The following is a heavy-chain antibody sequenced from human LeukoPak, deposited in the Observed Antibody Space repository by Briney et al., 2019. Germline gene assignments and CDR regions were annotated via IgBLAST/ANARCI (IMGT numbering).Heavy chain of an antibody. D-gene: IGHD1-26*01. J-gene: IGHJ4*02. Sequence: SETLSLTCTVSGGSTNSYFWSWIRQPPGKGLEWIGYIYYSGSTNYNPSLKSRVTISVDTSKDQLSLKLSSVTAADTAVYYCARLGHQGFDYWGQGTLVTVSS. CDR3: ARLGHQGFDY. CDR1: GGSTNSYF. CDR2: IYYSGST. V-gene: IGHV4-59*08.